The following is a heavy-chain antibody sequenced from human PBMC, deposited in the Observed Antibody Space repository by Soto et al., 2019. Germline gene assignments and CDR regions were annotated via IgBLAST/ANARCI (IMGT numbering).Heavy chain of an antibody. Sequence: QVQLQESGPGLVKPSQTLSLTCTVSGGSISSGDYFWSWIRQSPGKGLEWIGYISSIGSTYYNPSLKSRVSVSRDTSKNQFSLKLSSVTAADTAVYYCARRADGNLDYWGQGTLVTVSS. CDR1: GGSISSGDYF. CDR3: ARRADGNLDY. D-gene: IGHD4-17*01. J-gene: IGHJ4*02. V-gene: IGHV4-30-4*01. CDR2: ISSIGST.